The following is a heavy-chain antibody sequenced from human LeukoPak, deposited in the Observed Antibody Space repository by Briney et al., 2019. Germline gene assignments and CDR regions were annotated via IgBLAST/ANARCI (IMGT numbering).Heavy chain of an antibody. V-gene: IGHV4-39*07. CDR3: ARDRGSGWYFGY. D-gene: IGHD6-19*01. CDR1: GGSISSSSYY. Sequence: PSETLSLTCTVSGGSISSSSYYWGWIRQPPGKGLEWIGSIYYSGSTYYNPSLKSRVTISVDTSKNQFSLKLSSVTAADTAVYYCARDRGSGWYFGYWGQGTLVTVSS. J-gene: IGHJ4*02. CDR2: IYYSGST.